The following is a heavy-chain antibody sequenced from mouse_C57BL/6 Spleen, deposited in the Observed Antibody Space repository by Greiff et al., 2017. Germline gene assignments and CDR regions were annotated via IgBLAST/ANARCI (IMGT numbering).Heavy chain of an antibody. V-gene: IGHV5-17*01. J-gene: IGHJ2*01. CDR1: GFTFSDYG. Sequence: EVKLMESGGGLVKPGGSLKLSCAASGFTFSDYGMHWVRQAPEKGLEWVAYISSGSSTIYYADTVKGRFTISRDNAKNTLFLQMTSLRSEDTAMYYCARPGDVNYYFDYWGQGTTLTVSS. CDR2: ISSGSSTI. D-gene: IGHD3-3*01. CDR3: ARPGDVNYYFDY.